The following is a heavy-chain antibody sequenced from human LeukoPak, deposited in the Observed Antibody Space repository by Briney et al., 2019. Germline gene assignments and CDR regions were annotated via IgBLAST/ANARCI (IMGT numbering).Heavy chain of an antibody. CDR1: GGSISSSSYY. D-gene: IGHD3-9*01. CDR3: ASGDYDILTDFFTYGMDV. Sequence: SETLSLTCTVSGGSISSSSYYWGWIRQPPGKGLEWIGYIYYSGSTNYNPSLKSRVTISVDTSKNQFSLKLSSVTAADTAVYYCASGDYDILTDFFTYGMDVWGQGTTVTVSS. J-gene: IGHJ6*02. CDR2: IYYSGST. V-gene: IGHV4-61*05.